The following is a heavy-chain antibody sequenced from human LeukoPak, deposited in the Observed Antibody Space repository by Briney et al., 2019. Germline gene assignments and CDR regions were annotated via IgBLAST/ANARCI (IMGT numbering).Heavy chain of an antibody. Sequence: GGSLRLSCAASGFTFSSYWMSWVRQAPGKGLEWVAVISYDGSNKYYADSVKGRFTISRDNSKNTLYLQMNSLRAEDTAVYYCAREGDYYDSSGYNWFDPWGQGTLVTVSS. CDR3: AREGDYYDSSGYNWFDP. CDR1: GFTFSSYW. CDR2: ISYDGSNK. J-gene: IGHJ5*02. D-gene: IGHD3-22*01. V-gene: IGHV3-30-3*01.